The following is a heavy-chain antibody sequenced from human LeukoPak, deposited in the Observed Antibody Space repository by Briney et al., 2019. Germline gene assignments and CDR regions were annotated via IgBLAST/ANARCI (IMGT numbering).Heavy chain of an antibody. J-gene: IGHJ4*02. CDR3: TTDLEACVNFDY. Sequence: PGGSLRLSCAASGFTFSNAWMSWVRQAPGKGLEWVGRIKSKTDDGTTDYAAPVKGRFTISRDDSKNTLYLQMNSLKTEDTAMYYCTTDLEACVNFDYWGEGTLVTASS. CDR1: GFTFSNAW. CDR2: IKSKTDDGTT. V-gene: IGHV3-15*01. D-gene: IGHD1-1*01.